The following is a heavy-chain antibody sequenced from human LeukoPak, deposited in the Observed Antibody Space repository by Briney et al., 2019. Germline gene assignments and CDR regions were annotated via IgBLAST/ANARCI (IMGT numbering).Heavy chain of an antibody. CDR3: AREVATIGFYFDY. D-gene: IGHD5-12*01. J-gene: IGHJ4*02. CDR1: GFTFSSYA. Sequence: PGGSLRLSCAASGFTFSSYAMHWVRQAPGKGLEWVAVISYDGSNKYYADSVKGRFTISRDNSKNTLYLQMNSPRAEDTAVYYCAREVATIGFYFDYWGQGTLVTVTS. V-gene: IGHV3-30-3*01. CDR2: ISYDGSNK.